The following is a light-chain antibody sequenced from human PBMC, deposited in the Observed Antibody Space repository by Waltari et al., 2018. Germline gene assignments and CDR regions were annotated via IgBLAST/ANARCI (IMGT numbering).Light chain of an antibody. CDR2: GAS. CDR1: QNIDFN. V-gene: IGKV3D-15*01. Sequence: EIVMTQSPATLSVSPGERATLSCRASQNIDFNLAWYQQRPGQAPRVLFYGASTRDTGIPARFSGSGSGTEFTLTISNLQSEDFAFYFCQQYNAWPLTFGGGTKVEVK. J-gene: IGKJ4*01. CDR3: QQYNAWPLT.